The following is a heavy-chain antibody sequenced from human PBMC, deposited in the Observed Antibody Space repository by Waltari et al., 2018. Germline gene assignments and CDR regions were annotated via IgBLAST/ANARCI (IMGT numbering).Heavy chain of an antibody. CDR2: NYWNDDK. J-gene: IGHJ4*02. CDR3: AHRLDGDYDAYYLDY. V-gene: IGHV2-5*01. CDR1: GFSLSTSGVG. Sequence: QITLKESGPTLVKPTQTLTLTCTFSGFSLSTSGVGVGWIRQPPGKALEWLALNYWNDDKRYSPSLKSRLTITKDTSKNQVVLTMTNMDPVDTAIYYCAHRLDGDYDAYYLDYWGQGTLVTVSS. D-gene: IGHD4-17*01.